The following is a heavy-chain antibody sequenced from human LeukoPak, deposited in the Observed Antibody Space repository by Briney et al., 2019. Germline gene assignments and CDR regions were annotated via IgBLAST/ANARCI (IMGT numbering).Heavy chain of an antibody. CDR1: GFTFNNYA. Sequence: PGGSLRLSCAASGFTFNNYAMTWVRQTPGEGLKWVSAITSNGDTTVYAESVKGRFTISRDNSRDTLHLEINSLRAEDTAVYYCAKFATTVTTRGNFDYWGQGTLVTVSS. V-gene: IGHV3-23*01. CDR2: ITSNGDTT. J-gene: IGHJ4*02. D-gene: IGHD4-17*01. CDR3: AKFATTVTTRGNFDY.